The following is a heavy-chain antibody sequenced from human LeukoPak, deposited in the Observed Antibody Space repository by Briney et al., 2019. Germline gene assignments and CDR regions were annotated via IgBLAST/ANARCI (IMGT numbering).Heavy chain of an antibody. Sequence: GGSLRFSCAASGLTFSSYAMSWVRQAPGKGLEWVSGISDSGGSTYYADSVKGRFTISRDNPKNTLYLQMNSLRAEDTAVYYCAKDLSIAARPANDYWGQGTLVTVSS. CDR3: AKDLSIAARPANDY. V-gene: IGHV3-23*01. J-gene: IGHJ4*02. CDR2: ISDSGGST. D-gene: IGHD6-6*01. CDR1: GLTFSSYA.